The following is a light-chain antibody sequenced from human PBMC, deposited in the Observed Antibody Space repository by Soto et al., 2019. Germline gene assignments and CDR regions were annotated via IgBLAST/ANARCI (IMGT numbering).Light chain of an antibody. J-gene: IGLJ3*02. V-gene: IGLV2-11*01. Sequence: QSVLTQPRSVSGSPGQSVTISCTGTSSDVGAYVYVSWYQQHPGKAPKLIIYDVSKRPSGVPDRFSGSKSGNTASLTISGLQAEDEADYYCCSYAGSQTWVFGGGTKLTVL. CDR1: SSDVGAYVY. CDR3: CSYAGSQTWV. CDR2: DVS.